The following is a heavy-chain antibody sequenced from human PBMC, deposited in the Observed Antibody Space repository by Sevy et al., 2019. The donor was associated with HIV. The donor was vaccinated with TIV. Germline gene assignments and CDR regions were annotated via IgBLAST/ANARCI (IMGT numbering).Heavy chain of an antibody. CDR3: ARDKTILEGRYGMDV. D-gene: IGHD3-3*01. Sequence: GGSLRLSCAASGFTFSSYSINWVRQAPGKGLEWVSSITSGSTHIFYADSVKGRFTISRDNAKNSLYLQMNSLRAEDTAVYYCARDKTILEGRYGMDVWGQGTTVTVSS. V-gene: IGHV3-21*01. CDR2: ITSGSTHI. CDR1: GFTFSSYS. J-gene: IGHJ6*02.